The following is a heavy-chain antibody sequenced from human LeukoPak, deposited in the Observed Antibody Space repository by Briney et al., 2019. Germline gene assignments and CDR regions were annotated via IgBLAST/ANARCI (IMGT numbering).Heavy chain of an antibody. CDR1: GYTFTGYD. J-gene: IGHJ5*02. CDR2: MNPNSGNT. Sequence: ASVKVSCKASGYTFTGYDINWVRQATGQGLEWMGWMNPNSGNTGYAQKFQGRVAITRNTSISTAYMELSSLRSEDTAVYYCARVIKRREMDTIFGVVNGDWFDPWGQGTLVTVSS. D-gene: IGHD3-3*01. CDR3: ARVIKRREMDTIFGVVNGDWFDP. V-gene: IGHV1-8*03.